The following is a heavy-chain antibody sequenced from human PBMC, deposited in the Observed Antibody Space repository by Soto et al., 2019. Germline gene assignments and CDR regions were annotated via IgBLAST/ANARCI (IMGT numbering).Heavy chain of an antibody. CDR1: EFRFSAYW. J-gene: IGHJ4*02. CDR2: IRQDGGEK. CDR3: ASECRDHLKFFDY. Sequence: GVSLRLSCATFEFRFSAYWMSWVRQAPGKGLEWVANIRQDGGEKYYVDSVKGRFTISRDNAKHSVCLQMNSLRVEDTAIYYCASECRDHLKFFDYWAPGTLVTVYS. V-gene: IGHV3-7*01. D-gene: IGHD2-2*01.